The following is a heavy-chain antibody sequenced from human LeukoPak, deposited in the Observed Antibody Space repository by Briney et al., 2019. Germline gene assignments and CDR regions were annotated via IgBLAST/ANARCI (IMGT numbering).Heavy chain of an antibody. CDR3: AGVGGGSYCSSTSCGYYYYYYMDV. CDR1: GYTFTSYG. CDR2: ISAYNGNT. J-gene: IGHJ6*03. V-gene: IGHV1-18*01. D-gene: IGHD2-2*01. Sequence: ASLKLSCKASGYTFTSYGISWVRQAPGQGLEWMGWISAYNGNTNYAQTLQGRVTMTTDTATSTAYMELRSLRSDDTAVYYCAGVGGGSYCSSTSCGYYYYYYMDVWGQGTTVTVSS.